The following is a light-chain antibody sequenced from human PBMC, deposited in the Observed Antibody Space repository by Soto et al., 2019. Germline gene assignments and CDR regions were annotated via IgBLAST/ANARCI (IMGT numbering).Light chain of an antibody. V-gene: IGKV3-20*01. CDR2: GAS. Sequence: VLTQSPVSLSLSPGERATLSCRASQTINSNFLAWFQQKPGLAPRLLIYGASRRASGIPYRFSGSVSGTDFGLTNSRLEPEDFAVYFCQQYGRSPFTFGQGTKLHIK. CDR1: QTINSNF. CDR3: QQYGRSPFT. J-gene: IGKJ2*01.